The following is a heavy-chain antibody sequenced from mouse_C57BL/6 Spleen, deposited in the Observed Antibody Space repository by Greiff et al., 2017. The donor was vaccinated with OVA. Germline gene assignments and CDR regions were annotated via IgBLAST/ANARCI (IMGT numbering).Heavy chain of an antibody. J-gene: IGHJ3*01. Sequence: VQLQQPGAELVKPGASVKLSCKASGYTFPSYWMHWVKQRPGRGLEWIGRIDPNSGGTKYNVKFKSTATMTAVKPSSTASIQLSSLTSEDAAVYYCARDDYYWFAYWGQGTLVTVSA. CDR1: GYTFPSYW. CDR2: IDPNSGGT. V-gene: IGHV1-72*01. CDR3: ARDDYYWFAY. D-gene: IGHD2-3*01.